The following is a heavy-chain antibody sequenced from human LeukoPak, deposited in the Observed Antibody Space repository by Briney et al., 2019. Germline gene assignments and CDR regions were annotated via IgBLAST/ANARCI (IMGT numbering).Heavy chain of an antibody. D-gene: IGHD4-23*01. CDR3: ATLSDYRGSRPFDI. CDR2: ISGYNGNT. V-gene: IGHV1-18*01. Sequence: ASVKVSCKASGYTFTSYGIGWVRQAPGQGLEWMGWISGYNGNTNYAQKLQGRVTMTTDTSTSTAFMELRSLTSDDTAVYYCATLSDYRGSRPFDIWGQGTMVTVSS. J-gene: IGHJ3*02. CDR1: GYTFTSYG.